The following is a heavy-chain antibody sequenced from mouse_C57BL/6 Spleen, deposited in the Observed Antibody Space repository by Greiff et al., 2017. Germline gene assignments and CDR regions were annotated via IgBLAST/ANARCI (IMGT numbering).Heavy chain of an antibody. D-gene: IGHD2-4*01. CDR1: GYTFTSYW. Sequence: QVQLQQPGAELVKPGASVKLSCKASGYTFTSYWMHWVKQRPGQGLEWIGMIHPNSGSTNYNEKFKSKATLTVDKSSSPAYIHLSILTSEDSAVYYCVRSTMIKCSFDYWGQGTTLTVSS. CDR2: IHPNSGST. CDR3: VRSTMIKCSFDY. J-gene: IGHJ2*01. V-gene: IGHV1-64*01.